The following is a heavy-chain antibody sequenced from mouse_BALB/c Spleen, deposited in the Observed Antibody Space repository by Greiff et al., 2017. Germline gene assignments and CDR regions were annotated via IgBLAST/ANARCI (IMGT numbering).Heavy chain of an antibody. J-gene: IGHJ4*01. Sequence: EVQLVESGGGLVKPGGSLKLSCAASGFTFSDYYMYWVRQTPEKRLEWVATISDGGSYTYYPDSVKGRFTISRDNAKNNLYLQMSSLKSEDTAMYYCAREDPYGNYAMDYWGQGTSVTVSS. CDR1: GFTFSDYY. CDR2: ISDGGSYT. D-gene: IGHD2-1*01. CDR3: AREDPYGNYAMDY. V-gene: IGHV5-4*02.